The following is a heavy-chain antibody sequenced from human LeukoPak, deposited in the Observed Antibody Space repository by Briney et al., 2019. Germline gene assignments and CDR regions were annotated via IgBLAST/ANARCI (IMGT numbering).Heavy chain of an antibody. CDR1: GFTFSSYT. Sequence: QPGRSLRLSCAASGFTFSSYTMHWVRQAPGKGLEWVALISYDGINKYYADSVKGRFTISRDNSKNTLYLQMNSLRAEDTAVYYCARGCSGDSCYSNYFEYWGQGTLVTVSS. J-gene: IGHJ4*02. V-gene: IGHV3-30*04. CDR2: ISYDGINK. D-gene: IGHD2-15*01. CDR3: ARGCSGDSCYSNYFEY.